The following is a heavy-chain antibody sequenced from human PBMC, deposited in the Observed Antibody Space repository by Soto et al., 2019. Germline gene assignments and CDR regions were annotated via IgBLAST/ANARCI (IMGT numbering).Heavy chain of an antibody. CDR3: SSGTWRVPPAY. J-gene: IGHJ4*02. CDR1: GGSFSGYY. V-gene: IGHV4-34*01. CDR2: INHSGST. Sequence: SETLSLTCAVYGGSFSGYYWSWIRQPPGKGLEWIGEINHSGSTNYNPSLKSRVTISVDTSKNQFSLKLSSVTAADTAVYYCSSGTWRVPPAYSGQRTLVTVSS.